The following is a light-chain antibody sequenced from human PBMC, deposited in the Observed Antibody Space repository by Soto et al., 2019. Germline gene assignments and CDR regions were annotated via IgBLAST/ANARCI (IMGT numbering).Light chain of an antibody. CDR3: QQYARSPLT. CDR2: GAS. J-gene: IGKJ4*01. CDR1: QSVSSNY. Sequence: EIVLTQSPGTLSLSPGERATLSCRASQSVSSNYLAWYQQKPGQAPRLLIYGASSRATGIADRFSGSGSGTDFTLTISRLEPEDFAVYFCQQYARSPLTFGGGTKVDIK. V-gene: IGKV3-20*01.